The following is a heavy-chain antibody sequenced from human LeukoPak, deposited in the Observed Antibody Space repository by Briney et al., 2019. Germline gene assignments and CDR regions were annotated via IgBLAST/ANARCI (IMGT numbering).Heavy chain of an antibody. CDR2: IRYDSSHK. J-gene: IGHJ4*02. CDR1: GFTFSSYG. V-gene: IGHV3-30*02. D-gene: IGHD2-21*01. Sequence: GGSLRLSCAASGFTFSSYGMHWVRRAPGKGLEWVAFIRYDSSHKYYAESVKGRFTISRDNSKNTLYLQMNSLRAEDAAVYYCAKGAIKPALYYFDHWGQGTLVTVSS. CDR3: AKGAIKPALYYFDH.